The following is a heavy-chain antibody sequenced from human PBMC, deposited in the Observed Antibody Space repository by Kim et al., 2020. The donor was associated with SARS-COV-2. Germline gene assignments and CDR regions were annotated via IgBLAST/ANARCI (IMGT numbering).Heavy chain of an antibody. CDR1: GFTVSSNY. D-gene: IGHD3-16*02. CDR2: IYSGGST. J-gene: IGHJ4*02. CDR3: ARDRPGYRYDVY. Sequence: GGSLRLSCAASGFTVSSNYMSWVRQAPGKGLEWVSVIYSGGSTYYADSVKGRFTISRDNSKNTLYLQMNSLRAEDTAVYYCARDRPGYRYDVYWGQGTLVTVSS. V-gene: IGHV3-53*01.